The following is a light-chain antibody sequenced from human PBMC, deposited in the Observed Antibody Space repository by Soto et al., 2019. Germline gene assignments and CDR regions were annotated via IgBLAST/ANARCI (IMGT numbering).Light chain of an antibody. CDR3: QQRQYWPPIT. Sequence: EIVMTQSPGTLSLSPGERATLSCRASQSVGRSLAWYQQKPGQAPRLLIYGTSARATGIPATFSGSGSGTDFTLTISSLEPEDCAIYYCQQRQYWPPITFGQGTRLEI. CDR2: GTS. J-gene: IGKJ5*01. CDR1: QSVGRS. V-gene: IGKV3-15*01.